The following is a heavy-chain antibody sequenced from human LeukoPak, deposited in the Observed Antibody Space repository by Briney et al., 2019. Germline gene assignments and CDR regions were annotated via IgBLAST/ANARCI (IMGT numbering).Heavy chain of an antibody. Sequence: GESLKISCKGSGYSFTNYWIGRVRQMPGKGLEWMGIIYPGDSDTRYSPSFQGQVTISADKSISTAYLQWSSLKASDTAMYYCARQYSGYDYYFDYWGQGTLVTVSS. CDR1: GYSFTNYW. V-gene: IGHV5-51*01. J-gene: IGHJ4*02. CDR3: ARQYSGYDYYFDY. D-gene: IGHD5-12*01. CDR2: IYPGDSDT.